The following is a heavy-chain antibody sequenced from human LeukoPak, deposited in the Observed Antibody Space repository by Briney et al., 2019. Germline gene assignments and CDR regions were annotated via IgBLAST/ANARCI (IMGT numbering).Heavy chain of an antibody. V-gene: IGHV1-3*03. D-gene: IGHD2-15*01. CDR2: INAAHGNT. CDR1: GYIFTNYA. CDR3: ARGRGTSGSNRDFYYYYYMDI. J-gene: IGHJ6*03. Sequence: ASVKVSCKASGYIFTNYAIHWVRQAPGQRPQWMGWINAAHGNTKYSQEFQGRVTITRDTSASTAYMEMSSLRSDDMAVYYCARGRGTSGSNRDFYYYYYMDIWGKGTTVIVSS.